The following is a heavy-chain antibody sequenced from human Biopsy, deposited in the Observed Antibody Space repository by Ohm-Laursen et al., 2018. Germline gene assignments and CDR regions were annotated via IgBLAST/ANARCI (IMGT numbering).Heavy chain of an antibody. V-gene: IGHV1-46*01. CDR3: ARAGVGSDGTDSYYYGMDV. CDR2: IRPSGAPT. CDR1: GNTLATYH. J-gene: IGHJ6*02. D-gene: IGHD5-24*01. Sequence: ASVTVSCQASGNTLATYHIHWVRQAPGQGLEWMGVIRPSGAPTSFSQKFHGRITMTRDTSTGTVYMDLNRLGSEDTAVYYCARAGVGSDGTDSYYYGMDVWGPGTTVTVSS.